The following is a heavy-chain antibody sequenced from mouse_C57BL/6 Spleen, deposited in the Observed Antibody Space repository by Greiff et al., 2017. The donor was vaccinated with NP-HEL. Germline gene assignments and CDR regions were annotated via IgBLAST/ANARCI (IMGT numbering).Heavy chain of an antibody. D-gene: IGHD1-1*02. CDR1: GYAFSSSW. V-gene: IGHV1-82*01. CDR3: AREAYGPFAY. J-gene: IGHJ3*01. CDR2: IYPGDGDT. Sequence: QVQLQQSGPELVKPGASVKISCKASGYAFSSSWMNWVKQRPGKGLEWIGRIYPGDGDTNYNGKFKGKATLTADKSSSTAYMQLSSLTSEDSAVYFCAREAYGPFAYWGQGTLVTVSA.